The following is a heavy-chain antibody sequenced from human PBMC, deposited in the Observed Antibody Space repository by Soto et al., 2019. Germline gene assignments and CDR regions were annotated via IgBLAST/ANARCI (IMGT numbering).Heavy chain of an antibody. CDR1: GFTFSSYA. CDR2: ISGSGGST. J-gene: IGHJ6*04. D-gene: IGHD3-9*01. Sequence: GGSLRLSCAASGFTFSSYAMSWVRQAPGKGLEWVSAISGSGGSTYYADSVKGRFTISRDNSKNTLYLQMNSLRAEDTAVYYCAKDSLNGITISPPPPRDVWGKGTTVTVSS. CDR3: AKDSLNGITISPPPPRDV. V-gene: IGHV3-23*01.